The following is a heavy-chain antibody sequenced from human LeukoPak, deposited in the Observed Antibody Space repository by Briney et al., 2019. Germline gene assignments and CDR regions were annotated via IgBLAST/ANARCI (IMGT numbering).Heavy chain of an antibody. CDR3: AKDGHYYGSGSYFDY. D-gene: IGHD3-10*01. CDR2: IRYDGSNK. V-gene: IGHV3-30*02. J-gene: IGHJ4*02. CDR1: GFTFSSYG. Sequence: PGGSLRLSCAASGFTFSSYGMHWVRQAPGKGLEWVAFIRYDGSNKYYADSVKGRFTISRDNSENTLYLQMNSLRAEDTAVYYCAKDGHYYGSGSYFDYWGQGTLVTVSS.